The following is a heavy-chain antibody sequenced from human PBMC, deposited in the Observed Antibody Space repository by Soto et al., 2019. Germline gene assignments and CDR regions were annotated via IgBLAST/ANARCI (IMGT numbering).Heavy chain of an antibody. J-gene: IGHJ6*02. CDR2: IYHSGST. CDR3: ARGRSDEWLSNPLYYYYGMDV. Sequence: SETLSLTCAVSGGSISSGGYSWSWIRQPPGKGLEWIGYIYHSGSTYYNPSLKSRVTISVDRSKNQFSLKLSSVTAADTAVYYCARGRSDEWLSNPLYYYYGMDVWGQATTVTVSS. D-gene: IGHD3-3*01. CDR1: GGSISSGGYS. V-gene: IGHV4-30-2*01.